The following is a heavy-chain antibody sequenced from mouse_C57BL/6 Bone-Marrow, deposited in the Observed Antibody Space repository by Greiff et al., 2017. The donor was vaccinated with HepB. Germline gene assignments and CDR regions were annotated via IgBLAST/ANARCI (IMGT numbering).Heavy chain of an antibody. CDR1: GYSITSDY. D-gene: IGHD1-1*01. CDR2: ISYSGST. J-gene: IGHJ4*01. CDR3: ARYRGTTVVAHYYAMDY. V-gene: IGHV3-8*01. Sequence: EVMLVESGPGLAKPSQTLSLTCSVTGYSITSDYWNWIRKFPGNKLEYMGYISYSGSTYYNPSLKSRISITRDTSKNQYYLQLNSVTTEDTATYYCARYRGTTVVAHYYAMDYWGQGTSVTVSS.